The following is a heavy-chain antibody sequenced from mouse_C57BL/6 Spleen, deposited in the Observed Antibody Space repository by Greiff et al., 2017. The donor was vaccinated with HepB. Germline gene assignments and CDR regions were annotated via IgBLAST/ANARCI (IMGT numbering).Heavy chain of an antibody. V-gene: IGHV5-4*03. J-gene: IGHJ3*01. CDR1: GFTFSSYA. CDR3: ARRGYDGYTWFAY. D-gene: IGHD2-3*01. Sequence: EVMLVESGGGLVKPGGSLKLSCAASGFTFSSYAMSWVRQTPEKRLEWVATISDGGSYTYYPDNVKGRFTISRDNAKNNLYLQMSHLKSEDTAMYYCARRGYDGYTWFAYWGQGTLVTVSA. CDR2: ISDGGSYT.